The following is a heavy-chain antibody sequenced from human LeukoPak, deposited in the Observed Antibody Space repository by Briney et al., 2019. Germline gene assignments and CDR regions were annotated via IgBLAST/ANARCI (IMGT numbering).Heavy chain of an antibody. CDR2: IWYDGSNK. V-gene: IGHV3-33*01. Sequence: GRSLRLSCAASGFTFSSYDMHWVRQAPGNGLEWVAVIWYDGSNKYFADSVKGRFTISRDNSKNTLFLQMNTLRAEDTALYYCARDYAHSYGQFDYWGQGTLVTVSS. CDR3: ARDYAHSYGQFDY. D-gene: IGHD2-2*01. J-gene: IGHJ4*02. CDR1: GFTFSSYD.